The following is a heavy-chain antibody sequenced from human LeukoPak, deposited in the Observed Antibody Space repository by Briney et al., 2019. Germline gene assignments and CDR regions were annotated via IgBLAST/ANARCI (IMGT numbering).Heavy chain of an antibody. Sequence: SETLSLTCTVSGGSINNNNYYWGWIRQPPGKGLEWIGNIYYSGGAYYTPSLKSRVIISVDTSKNQFSLKLSSVTAADTAVYYCARHLGYGSGSHGFDYWGQGTLVTVSS. D-gene: IGHD3-10*01. J-gene: IGHJ4*02. CDR2: IYYSGGA. CDR3: ARHLGYGSGSHGFDY. CDR1: GGSINNNNYY. V-gene: IGHV4-39*01.